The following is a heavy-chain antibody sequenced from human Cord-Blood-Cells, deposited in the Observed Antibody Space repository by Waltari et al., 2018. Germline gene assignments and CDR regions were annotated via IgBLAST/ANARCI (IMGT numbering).Heavy chain of an antibody. Sequence: QVQLQQWGAGLLKPSETLSLTCAVYGGSFSGYYWGWIRQPPGKGLGWIGEINKSGSNNYNPSLKRQVTISVDTPKNLFSLKLSSVTAADTAVYYCARGRRIAVAGNFDYWGQGTLVTVSS. D-gene: IGHD6-19*01. V-gene: IGHV4-34*01. CDR2: INKSGSN. CDR3: ARGRRIAVAGNFDY. J-gene: IGHJ4*02. CDR1: GGSFSGYY.